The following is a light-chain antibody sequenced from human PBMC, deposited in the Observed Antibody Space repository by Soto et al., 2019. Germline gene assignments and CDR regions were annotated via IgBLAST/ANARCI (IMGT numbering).Light chain of an antibody. Sequence: QSALTQPRSVSGSPGQSVTISCTGTSGDVGGYTHVSWYQQHPGKAPKLIIYDVAKRPSGVPDRFSGSKSGTSATLGITGLQAGDEGDYYCATWDSRLRALLFGGGTKLTVL. CDR3: ATWDSRLRALL. J-gene: IGLJ2*01. CDR1: SGDVGGYTH. V-gene: IGLV2-11*01. CDR2: DVA.